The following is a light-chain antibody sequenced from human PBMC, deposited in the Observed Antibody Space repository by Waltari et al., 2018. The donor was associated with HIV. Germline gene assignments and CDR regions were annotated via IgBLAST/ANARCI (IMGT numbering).Light chain of an antibody. CDR3: QQYDDVPVT. J-gene: IGKJ3*01. CDR1: QEISSY. CDR2: DAS. V-gene: IGKV1-33*01. Sequence: IQMTQSPSSLSASVGDRVTITCQASQEISSYLNWYQQKPGKAPKLLIYDASDLETGVPSRFSGSGSGTDFTFTISSLQPEDIATYYCQQYDDVPVTFGPGTKVEIK.